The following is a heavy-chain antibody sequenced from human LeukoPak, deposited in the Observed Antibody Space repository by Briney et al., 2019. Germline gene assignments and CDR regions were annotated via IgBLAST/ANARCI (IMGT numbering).Heavy chain of an antibody. CDR1: GYTFTCYY. Sequence: ASVKVSCKASGYTFTCYYIQWVRQAPGQGLEWMGIINPSGGSTSYAQKFQGRVTITRDTSTSTVYMELSSLRSEDTAVYFCARDSPPYNWLDPWGQGTLVTVSS. CDR2: INPSGGST. CDR3: ARDSPPYNWLDP. V-gene: IGHV1-46*01. J-gene: IGHJ5*02.